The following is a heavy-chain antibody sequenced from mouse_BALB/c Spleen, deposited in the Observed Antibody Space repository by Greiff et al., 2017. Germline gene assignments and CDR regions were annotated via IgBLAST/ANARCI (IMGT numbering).Heavy chain of an antibody. CDR1: GFSFTSFG. J-gene: IGHJ3*01. D-gene: IGHD2-12*01. V-gene: IGHV2-2*02. Sequence: QVQLKDSGPGLVQPSQCLSITCPVSGFSFTSFGVHWVRGSPGKGLEWLGVIWSGGSTYYNAAFISRLSISKDNSKSQVFFKMNSLQANDTAVYYWARKGYNYDFAYWGQGTLVTVSA. CDR2: IWSGGST. CDR3: ARKGYNYDFAY.